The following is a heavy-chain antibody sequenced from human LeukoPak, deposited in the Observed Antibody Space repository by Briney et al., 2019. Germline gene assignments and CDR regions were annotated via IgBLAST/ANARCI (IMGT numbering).Heavy chain of an antibody. V-gene: IGHV3-43*01. CDR3: EKYSLGYYDGRGPFDY. D-gene: IGHD3-16*01. Sequence: GGSLRLSCAASGFTFDDYTMHWVRQAPGKGLEWVSLISWDGGSTYYADSVKGRFTISRDNSKNSLYLQMNSLRTEDTALYYCEKYSLGYYDGRGPFDYWGQGTLVTVSS. J-gene: IGHJ4*02. CDR1: GFTFDDYT. CDR2: ISWDGGST.